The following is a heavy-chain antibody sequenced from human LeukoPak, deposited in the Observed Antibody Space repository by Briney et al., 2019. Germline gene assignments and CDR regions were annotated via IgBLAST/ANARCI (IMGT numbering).Heavy chain of an antibody. CDR2: IYPGDSDT. Sequence: GESLKISCNGSGYSFTSYWIGWVRLMPGKGLEWMGIIYPGDSDTRYSPSFQGQVTISADKSISTAYLQWGSLKASDTAMYYCARLTLERFYYMDVWGKGTTVTVSS. CDR3: ARLTLERFYYMDV. J-gene: IGHJ6*03. CDR1: GYSFTSYW. V-gene: IGHV5-51*01.